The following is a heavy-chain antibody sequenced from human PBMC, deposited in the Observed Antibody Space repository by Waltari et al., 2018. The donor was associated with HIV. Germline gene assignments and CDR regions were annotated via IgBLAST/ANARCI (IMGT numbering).Heavy chain of an antibody. CDR3: ARDGGAVRFFDWLSRWEDYYSGLDV. Sequence: QVQLQESGPGLVEPSQTLSLTCTVSGGSINSGSYYWSWIRQPAGKGLEWIGRIYTSGNTNYNPSLKSRVTISVDTSKNQFFLKLSSVTAADTAVYYCARDGGAVRFFDWLSRWEDYYSGLDVWGQGTAVTVSS. V-gene: IGHV4-61*02. D-gene: IGHD3-9*01. CDR1: GGSINSGSYY. CDR2: IYTSGNT. J-gene: IGHJ6*02.